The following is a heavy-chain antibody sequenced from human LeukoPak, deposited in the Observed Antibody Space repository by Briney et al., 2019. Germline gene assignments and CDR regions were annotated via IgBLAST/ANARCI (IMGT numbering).Heavy chain of an antibody. CDR1: GGSFSGYY. Sequence: PSETLSLTCAVYGGSFSGYYWSWIRQPPGKGLEWVGEINHSGSTNYNPSLKSRVTISVDTSKNQFSLKLSSVTAADTAVYYCASGFLTGFDAPTDAFDIWGQGTMVTVSS. D-gene: IGHD3-9*01. CDR2: INHSGST. J-gene: IGHJ3*02. CDR3: ASGFLTGFDAPTDAFDI. V-gene: IGHV4-34*01.